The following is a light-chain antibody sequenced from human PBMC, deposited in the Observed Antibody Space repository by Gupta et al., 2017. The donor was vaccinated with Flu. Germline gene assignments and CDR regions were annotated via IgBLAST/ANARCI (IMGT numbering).Light chain of an antibody. J-gene: IGKJ4*01. V-gene: IGKV1-13*02. CDR2: DGS. Sequence: AIQLTQSPSSLSASVGDRITITCRASEGITYPLVWYQQKPGKAPKLLIYDGSSLESGVPSRFSGGGSGTEFTLTIGSLQTEDFATYYCQQVNDNVITFGGGTKVEIK. CDR3: QQVNDNVIT. CDR1: EGITYP.